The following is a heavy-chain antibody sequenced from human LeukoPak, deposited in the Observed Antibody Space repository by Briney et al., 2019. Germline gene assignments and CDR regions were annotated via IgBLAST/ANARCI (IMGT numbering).Heavy chain of an antibody. CDR1: GSSFSTYW. D-gene: IGHD2-8*01. CDR3: ARLMFLWPPIYFNY. J-gene: IGHJ4*02. Sequence: GGSLRLSCAASGSSFSTYWMSWVRQAPGKGLEWVANINQEGSETFYVDSVKGRFTISRDNARNLVYLQMNSLRVEDTAVYYCARLMFLWPPIYFNYWGQGTLVTVSS. CDR2: INQEGSET. V-gene: IGHV3-7*01.